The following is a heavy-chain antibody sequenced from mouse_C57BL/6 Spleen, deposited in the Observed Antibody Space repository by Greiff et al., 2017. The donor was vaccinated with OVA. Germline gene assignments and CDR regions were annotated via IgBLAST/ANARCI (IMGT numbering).Heavy chain of an antibody. CDR3: ARSTHDYDNAMDD. CDR2: INPYNGDT. CDR1: GYSFTGYF. V-gene: IGHV1-20*01. J-gene: IGHJ4*01. Sequence: VQLQQSGPELVKPGDSVKISCKASGYSFTGYFMNWVMQSHGKSLEWIGRINPYNGDTFYNQKFKGKATLTVDKSSSTAHMELRSLTSEDSAVYYCARSTHDYDNAMDDWGQGTSVTVSS. D-gene: IGHD2-4*01.